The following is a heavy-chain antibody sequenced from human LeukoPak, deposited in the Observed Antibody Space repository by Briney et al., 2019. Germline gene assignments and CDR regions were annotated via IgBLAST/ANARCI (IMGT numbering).Heavy chain of an antibody. CDR1: GYTFTSYD. Sequence: ASVKVSCKASGYTFTSYDINWVRQATGQGLGWMGWMNPNSGNTGYAQKFQGRVTITRNTSISTAYMELSSLRSEDTAVYYCARGVWVRGVIRTLYYYYYYMDVWGKGTTVTVSS. CDR2: MNPNSGNT. V-gene: IGHV1-8*03. J-gene: IGHJ6*03. CDR3: ARGVWVRGVIRTLYYYYYYMDV. D-gene: IGHD3-10*01.